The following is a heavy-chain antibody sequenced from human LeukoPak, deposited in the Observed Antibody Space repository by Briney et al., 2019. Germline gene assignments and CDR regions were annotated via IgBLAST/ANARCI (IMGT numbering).Heavy chain of an antibody. V-gene: IGHV3-30-3*01. J-gene: IGHJ4*02. D-gene: IGHD3-22*01. Sequence: PGGSLRLSCAASGFTFSNYVMQWVRQAPGKGLEWVTVISSGGSNEYYADSVKGRFTISRDNSKNTLYLQMNSLRAEDTAVYYCARVARLSDYYDSSGYSRGGYFDYWGQGTLVTVSS. CDR2: ISSGGSNE. CDR1: GFTFSNYV. CDR3: ARVARLSDYYDSSGYSRGGYFDY.